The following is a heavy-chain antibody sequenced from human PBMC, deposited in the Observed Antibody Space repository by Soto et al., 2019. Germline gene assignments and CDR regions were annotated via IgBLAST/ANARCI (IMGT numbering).Heavy chain of an antibody. CDR3: AAAGITIFGVVRGLLDY. J-gene: IGHJ4*02. Sequence: QVQLQESGPGLVKPSETLSLTCTVSGGSISSYYWSWIRQPPGKGLEWIGYIYYSGSTNYNPSLKSRVTISVDTSKKQFSLKLSSVTAADTAVYYCAAAGITIFGVVRGLLDYWGQGTLVTVSS. CDR1: GGSISSYY. CDR2: IYYSGST. D-gene: IGHD3-3*01. V-gene: IGHV4-59*01.